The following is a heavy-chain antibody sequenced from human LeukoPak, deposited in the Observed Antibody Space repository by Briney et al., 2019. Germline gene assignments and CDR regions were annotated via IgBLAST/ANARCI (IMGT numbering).Heavy chain of an antibody. CDR3: ARENDYGDYLVY. V-gene: IGHV3-48*03. CDR1: GFTFSSYE. CDR2: ISSSGSTI. D-gene: IGHD4-17*01. J-gene: IGHJ4*02. Sequence: PGGSLRLSCAASGFTFSSYEMNWVRQAPGEGLEWVSYISSSGSTIYYADSVKGRFTISRDNAKNSLYLQMNSLRAEDTAVYYCARENDYGDYLVYWGQGTLVTVSS.